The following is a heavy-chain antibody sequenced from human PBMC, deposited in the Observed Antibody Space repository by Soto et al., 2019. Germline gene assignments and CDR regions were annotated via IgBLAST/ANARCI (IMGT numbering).Heavy chain of an antibody. V-gene: IGHV1-3*01. CDR3: ARDTDSISWWFFASNYGMDF. D-gene: IGHD6-13*01. Sequence: ASVKVSCEASGYTFTSYSIHWVRQAPGQRLERMGWINAGNGNTKYSQKFQGRVTITRDTSASTAYMELSSLRFEDTAVYYCARDTDSISWWFFASNYGMDFWGQGTTVTVSS. J-gene: IGHJ6*02. CDR1: GYTFTSYS. CDR2: INAGNGNT.